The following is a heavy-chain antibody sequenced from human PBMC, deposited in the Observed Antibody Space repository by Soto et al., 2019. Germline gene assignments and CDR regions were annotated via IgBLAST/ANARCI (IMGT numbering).Heavy chain of an antibody. J-gene: IGHJ5*02. CDR3: ARLVVVPAAMVPAPRFDP. CDR1: GYTFTSYG. D-gene: IGHD2-2*01. Sequence: ASVKVSCKASGYTFTSYGISWVRQAPGQGLEWMGWISAYNGNTNYAQKLQGRVTMTTDTSTSTAYMELRSLRSDDTAVYYCARLVVVPAAMVPAPRFDPWGQGTLVTVSS. CDR2: ISAYNGNT. V-gene: IGHV1-18*01.